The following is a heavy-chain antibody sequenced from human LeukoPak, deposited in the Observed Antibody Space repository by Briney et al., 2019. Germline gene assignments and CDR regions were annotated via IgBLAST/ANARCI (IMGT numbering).Heavy chain of an antibody. V-gene: IGHV1-18*01. J-gene: IGHJ4*02. D-gene: IGHD1-26*01. CDR2: ISTNSGNT. Sequence: GASVTVSCKASGGXFSSYAISWVRQAPGQGLEWMGWISTNSGNTNYAQNLQGRFIMTTDTSTSTAYMELRSLRSDDTAVYYCAKDDGSYLTNIYFDYWGQGTLVTVSS. CDR3: AKDDGSYLTNIYFDY. CDR1: GGXFSSYA.